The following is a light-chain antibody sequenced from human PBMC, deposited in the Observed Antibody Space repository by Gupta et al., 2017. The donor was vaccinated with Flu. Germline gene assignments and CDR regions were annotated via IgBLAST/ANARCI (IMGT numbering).Light chain of an antibody. Sequence: QSALTQPPSASGSPGPSVTISCTGTNNDVGGSNYVSWYQQHQGKAPRLVIYEVNERPSGVPDRCSGSKSGNTASMTVSGLQPEDEADYYCSSNANNNLYVFGTGTKVTVL. J-gene: IGLJ1*01. CDR1: NNDVGGSNY. CDR2: EVN. V-gene: IGLV2-8*01. CDR3: SSNANNNLYV.